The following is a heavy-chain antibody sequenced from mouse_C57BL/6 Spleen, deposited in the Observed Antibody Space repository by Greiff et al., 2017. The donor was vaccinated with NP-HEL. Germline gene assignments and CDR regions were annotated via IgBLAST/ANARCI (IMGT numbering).Heavy chain of an antibody. Sequence: VQLQQSGAELVKPGASVKMSCKASGYTFTSYWITWVKQRPGQGLEWIGDIYPGSGSTNYNEKFKSKATLTVDTSSSTAYMQLSSLTSEDSAVYYCARIWLRHAMDYWGQGTSVTVSS. CDR1: GYTFTSYW. D-gene: IGHD2-2*01. CDR2: IYPGSGST. CDR3: ARIWLRHAMDY. J-gene: IGHJ4*01. V-gene: IGHV1-55*01.